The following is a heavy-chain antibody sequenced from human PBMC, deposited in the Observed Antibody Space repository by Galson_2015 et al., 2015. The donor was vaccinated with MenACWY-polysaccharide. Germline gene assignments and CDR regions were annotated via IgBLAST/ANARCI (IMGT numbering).Heavy chain of an antibody. CDR1: GGSISGGGYY. Sequence: CTVSGGSISGGGYYWSWLRQHPESGLEWIGCMSYTGVGNHNPSLKSRISISVDASKNQFSLNLYSMTAADSAVYFCARLPYVSGRFGWFVPWGQGTLVTVS. CDR3: ARLPYVSGRFGWFVP. CDR2: MSYTGVG. J-gene: IGHJ5*02. V-gene: IGHV4-31*03. D-gene: IGHD3-10*01.